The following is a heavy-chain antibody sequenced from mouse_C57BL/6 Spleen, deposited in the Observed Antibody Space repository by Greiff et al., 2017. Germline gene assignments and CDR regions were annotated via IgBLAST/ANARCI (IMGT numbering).Heavy chain of an antibody. CDR3: ARDCGGKDFDV. J-gene: IGHJ1*03. V-gene: IGHV14-2*01. D-gene: IGHD1-1*02. CDR2: IDPEDGET. CDR1: GFNIKDYY. Sequence: VQLQQSGAELVKPGASVKLSCTASGFNIKDYYMHWVKQRTEQGLEWIGRIDPEDGETKYAPKFTGKATITADTSSNTAYLQRSDLTSEDTAVYYCARDCGGKDFDVWGTGTTVTVSS.